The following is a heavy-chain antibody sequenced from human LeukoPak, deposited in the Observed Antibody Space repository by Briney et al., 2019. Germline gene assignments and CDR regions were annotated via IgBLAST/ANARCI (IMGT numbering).Heavy chain of an antibody. CDR3: AKDSLRKHIVVVPAAPPVWFDP. Sequence: GGSLRLSCAASGFTFSSYGMHWVRQAPGKGLEWVAFIRYEGSNKYYADSVKGRFTISRDNSKNTLYLQINSLRDEDTAVYYCAKDSLRKHIVVVPAAPPVWFDPWGQGTLVTVSS. CDR2: IRYEGSNK. V-gene: IGHV3-30*02. J-gene: IGHJ5*02. CDR1: GFTFSSYG. D-gene: IGHD2-2*01.